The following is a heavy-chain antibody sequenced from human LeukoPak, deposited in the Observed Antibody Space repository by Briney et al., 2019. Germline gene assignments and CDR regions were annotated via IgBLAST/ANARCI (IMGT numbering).Heavy chain of an antibody. D-gene: IGHD3-10*01. Sequence: SETLSLTCTVSGGSISSYYWSWIRQPPGKGLEWIGYIYYSGSTNYNPSLKSRVTISVDTSKNQFSLKLSSVTAADTAVYYCAKQGYGSGSYYFDYWGQGTLVTVSS. CDR3: AKQGYGSGSYYFDY. V-gene: IGHV4-59*08. CDR2: IYYSGST. CDR1: GGSISSYY. J-gene: IGHJ4*02.